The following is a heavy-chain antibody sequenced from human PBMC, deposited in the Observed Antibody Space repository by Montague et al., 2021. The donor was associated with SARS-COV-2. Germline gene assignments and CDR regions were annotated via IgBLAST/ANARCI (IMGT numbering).Heavy chain of an antibody. CDR1: DGSFRNFY. CDR3: ASGDDNGSGYLDV. J-gene: IGHJ6*03. D-gene: IGHD1-26*01. V-gene: IGHV4-34*01. Sequence: SETLSLTCAVFDGSFRNFYWSWIRQPPGKGLEWIGEINHSGTTYYNPSLRSRVTISVDTSRNQFSLKLNSVTAADAAVYYCASGDDNGSGYLDVWGKGTTVTVSS. CDR2: INHSGTT.